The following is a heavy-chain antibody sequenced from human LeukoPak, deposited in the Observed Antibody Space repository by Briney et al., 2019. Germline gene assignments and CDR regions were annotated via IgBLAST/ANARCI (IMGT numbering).Heavy chain of an antibody. CDR3: AKVGDYDSSGYYYGGVGYYFDY. Sequence: GGSLRLSWAASGFTFSSYAMSWVRQAPGKGLEWVSAISGIGCSTYYADSVKGRLTISRDNSKNTLYLKMNSLRAEDKAAYYCAKVGDYDSSGYYYGGVGYYFDYWGQGTLVTVSS. D-gene: IGHD3-22*01. V-gene: IGHV3-23*01. J-gene: IGHJ4*02. CDR1: GFTFSSYA. CDR2: ISGIGCST.